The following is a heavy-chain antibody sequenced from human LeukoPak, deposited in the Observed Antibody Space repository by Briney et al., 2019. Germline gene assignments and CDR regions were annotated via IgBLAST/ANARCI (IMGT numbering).Heavy chain of an antibody. Sequence: PSETLSLTCTVSGGSISSGGYYWSWIRQPPGKGLEWIVYIYHSGSTYYNPSLKSRVTISVDRSKNQFSLKLSSVTAADTAVYYCARTVVPAPIAFDIWGQGTMVTVSS. CDR3: ARTVVPAPIAFDI. V-gene: IGHV4-30-2*01. J-gene: IGHJ3*02. CDR1: GGSISSGGYY. D-gene: IGHD4-23*01. CDR2: IYHSGST.